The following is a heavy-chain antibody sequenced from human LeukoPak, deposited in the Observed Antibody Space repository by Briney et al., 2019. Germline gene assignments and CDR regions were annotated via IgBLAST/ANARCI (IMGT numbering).Heavy chain of an antibody. CDR2: ISGSGSTI. CDR3: AGLVLDY. Sequence: GESLRLPCAASGFTLCSYEMTWAREAPGKGLEWVSYISGSGSTIYYTDSVKGRFTISRDNAKNSLYLQMNSLRAEDTAVYYCAGLVLDYWGQGTLVTVSS. V-gene: IGHV3-48*03. D-gene: IGHD6-19*01. CDR1: GFTLCSYE. J-gene: IGHJ4*02.